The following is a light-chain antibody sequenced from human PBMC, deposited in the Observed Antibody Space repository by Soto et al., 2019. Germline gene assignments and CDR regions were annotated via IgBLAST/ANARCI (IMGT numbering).Light chain of an antibody. CDR2: DAS. CDR3: QQRSDWPLP. J-gene: IGKJ4*01. V-gene: IGKV3-11*01. CDR1: QSVSSY. Sequence: ETVLTQSPATLSLSPGERATLSCRASQSVSSYLAWYQWKPGQAPRLLIYDASNRATGIPARFSGSGSGTDFTLTISSLEPEDFAVYYCQQRSDWPLPFGGGTKVEIK.